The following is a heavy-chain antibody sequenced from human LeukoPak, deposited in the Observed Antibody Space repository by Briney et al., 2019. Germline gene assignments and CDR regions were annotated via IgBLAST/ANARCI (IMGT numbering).Heavy chain of an antibody. V-gene: IGHV5-10-1*01. D-gene: IGHD3-22*01. CDR2: IEVTDSFT. Sequence: AGESLKISCKGSGYIFTSYWITWVRQMPGKGLEWMGKIEVTDSFTDYNPSFQGHVTISADKSTHTAHLQWSSLQASDTAMYYCASSSTSALLHSHYYAMEVWGPGTTVTVSS. CDR1: GYIFTSYW. J-gene: IGHJ6*02. CDR3: ASSSTSALLHSHYYAMEV.